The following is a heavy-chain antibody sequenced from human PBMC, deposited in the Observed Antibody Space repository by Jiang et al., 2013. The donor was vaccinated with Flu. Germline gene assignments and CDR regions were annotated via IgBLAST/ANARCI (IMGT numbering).Heavy chain of an antibody. CDR1: GGSITSGDYY. Sequence: GLVKPSQTLSLTCTVAGGSITSGDYYWTWIRQAPGKGLEWIGYIYPTGRTHYNPSLKSRITISVGTSKNQFSLKLTSVTAADTAVYYCARGAGYGSDTYFSHWGQGTLVTVSS. J-gene: IGHJ4*02. CDR3: ARGAGYGSDTYFSH. V-gene: IGHV4-30-4*01. CDR2: IYPTGRT. D-gene: IGHD3-10*01.